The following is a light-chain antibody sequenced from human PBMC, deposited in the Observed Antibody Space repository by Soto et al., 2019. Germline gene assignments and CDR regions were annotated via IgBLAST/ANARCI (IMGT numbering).Light chain of an antibody. CDR3: QQYHSYSLT. J-gene: IGKJ4*01. CDR1: QSISSW. Sequence: DIQMTQSPSTLSASVGDRDTITCRASQSISSWLAWYQQKPGKAPKLLIYKASSLEGGVPSRFSGSGSGTHFTLTISSLQPDDFSTYYCQQYHSYSLTFGGGTKVDIK. V-gene: IGKV1-5*03. CDR2: KAS.